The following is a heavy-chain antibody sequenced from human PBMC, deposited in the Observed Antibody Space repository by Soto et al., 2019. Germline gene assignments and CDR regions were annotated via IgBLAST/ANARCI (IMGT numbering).Heavy chain of an antibody. V-gene: IGHV4-39*01. CDR3: ARSFGVANVRFDP. CDR1: GGSIISPSYY. J-gene: IGHJ5*02. CDR2: IYYSGST. Sequence: QLQLQESGPGLVKPSETLSLTCTVSGGSIISPSYYWGWIRQPPGKGLEWIAIIYYSGSTYYNPSLKSRVTISVDTSKNQFSLKLSSVTAADTAVYFCARSFGVANVRFDPWGQGTLVTVSS. D-gene: IGHD3-3*01.